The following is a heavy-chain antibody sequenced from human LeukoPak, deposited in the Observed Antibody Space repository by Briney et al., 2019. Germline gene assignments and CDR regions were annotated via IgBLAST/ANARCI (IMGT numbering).Heavy chain of an antibody. CDR2: IKQDGSEK. D-gene: IGHD5-24*01. J-gene: IGHJ4*02. Sequence: PGESLRLSCAASGFTFTTYWLGWVRQPPGKGLEWVANIKQDGSEKYYVDSVKGRFTISRDNAKNSLYLQMNSLRAEDTAVYYCARDGYNYWDHERRGDYWGQGTLVTVSS. CDR1: GFTFTTYW. V-gene: IGHV3-7*01. CDR3: ARDGYNYWDHERRGDY.